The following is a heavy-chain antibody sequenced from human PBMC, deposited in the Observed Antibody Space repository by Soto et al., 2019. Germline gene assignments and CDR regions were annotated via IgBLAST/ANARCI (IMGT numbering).Heavy chain of an antibody. CDR1: GVSISNSSYY. CDR3: ARGLRYSGMDV. CDR2: IYYSGIT. Sequence: ASETLSLTCTVSGVSISNSSYYWGWIRRPPGKGLEWIGTIYYSGITYYNPSLKSRVTISVDTSKNQFSLKLTSVTAADTAVYYCARGLRYSGMDVWGQGTTVTVSS. V-gene: IGHV4-39*01. J-gene: IGHJ6*02.